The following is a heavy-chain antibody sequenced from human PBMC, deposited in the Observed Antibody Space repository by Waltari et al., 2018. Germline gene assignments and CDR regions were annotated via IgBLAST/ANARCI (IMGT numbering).Heavy chain of an antibody. V-gene: IGHV3-21*01. Sequence: EVQLVESGGGLVKPGGSLRLSCAASGFTFSSYSMNWVRQAPGKGLEWGSSISSSSSYIYYADSVKGRFTISRDNAKNSLYLQMNSLRAEDTAVYYCARDLDYDFWRGYFDYWGQGTLVTVSS. D-gene: IGHD3-3*01. CDR2: ISSSSSYI. J-gene: IGHJ4*02. CDR1: GFTFSSYS. CDR3: ARDLDYDFWRGYFDY.